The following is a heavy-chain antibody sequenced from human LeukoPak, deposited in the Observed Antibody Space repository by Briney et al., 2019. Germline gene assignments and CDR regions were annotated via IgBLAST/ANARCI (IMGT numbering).Heavy chain of an antibody. Sequence: ASVKVSCKASGYTLSDYYLHWVRQAPGQGLEWMGWINPNSGGTNYAQKFQGRVTMTRDTSISTAYMELSSLRSEDTAVYYCARAGVVVPAAKVYYYYYMDVWGKGTTVTISS. CDR3: ARAGVVVPAAKVYYYYYMDV. J-gene: IGHJ6*03. CDR2: INPNSGGT. CDR1: GYTLSDYY. V-gene: IGHV1-2*02. D-gene: IGHD2-2*01.